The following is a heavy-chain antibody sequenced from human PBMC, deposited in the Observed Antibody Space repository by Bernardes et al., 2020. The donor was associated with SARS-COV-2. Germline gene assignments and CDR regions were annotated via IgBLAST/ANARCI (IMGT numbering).Heavy chain of an antibody. V-gene: IGHV4-34*01. CDR3: ARARFLPNDYGDYGSGAFDI. D-gene: IGHD4-17*01. Sequence: SEPLYLTCAVYGGSFRGYYWSWIRRPPGKGLEWIEEINHSGSTNYNPSLKSRVTISVDTSKNQFSLKLSSVTAADTAVYYCARARFLPNDYGDYGSGAFDIWCQWTMVTVSS. CDR2: INHSGST. J-gene: IGHJ3*02. CDR1: GGSFRGYY.